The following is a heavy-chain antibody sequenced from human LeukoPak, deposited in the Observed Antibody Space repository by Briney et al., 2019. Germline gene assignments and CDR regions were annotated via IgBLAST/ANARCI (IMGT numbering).Heavy chain of an antibody. CDR2: IWYDGSNK. Sequence: GGSLRLSCAASGFTFSSYGMRWVRQAPGKGLEWVAVIWYDGSNKYYADSVKGRFTISRDNSKNTLYLQMNSLRAEDTAVYYCARDGYYGSGSYCDYWGQGTLVTVSS. D-gene: IGHD3-10*01. CDR3: ARDGYYGSGSYCDY. J-gene: IGHJ4*02. CDR1: GFTFSSYG. V-gene: IGHV3-33*01.